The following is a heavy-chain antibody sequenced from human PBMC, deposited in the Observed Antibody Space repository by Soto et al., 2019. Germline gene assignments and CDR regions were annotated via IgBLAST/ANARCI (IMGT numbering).Heavy chain of an antibody. Sequence: QVQLQQWGAGLLKPSETLSLTCAVYGGSFSGYYWSWIRQPPGKGLEWIGEINHSGSTNYNPSLKCRVTISVDTSKNQFSLKLSSVTAADTAVYYCARGSRVPAAIRVFYYGMDVWGQGTTVTVSS. V-gene: IGHV4-34*01. J-gene: IGHJ6*02. CDR3: ARGSRVPAAIRVFYYGMDV. CDR2: INHSGST. D-gene: IGHD2-2*01. CDR1: GGSFSGYY.